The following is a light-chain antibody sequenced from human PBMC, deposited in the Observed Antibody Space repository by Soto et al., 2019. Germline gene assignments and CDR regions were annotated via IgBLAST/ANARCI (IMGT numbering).Light chain of an antibody. CDR2: EDD. CDR3: CSYLTNVV. Sequence: QSALTQPASVSGSPGQSITISCSGTSTDVGNYHLVSWHQLFPGKAPKLIIYEDDKRPSGISTRFSGSKSGNTASLTISGLQAEDEADYYCCSYLTNVVFGGGTKLTVL. CDR1: STDVGNYHL. J-gene: IGLJ2*01. V-gene: IGLV2-23*01.